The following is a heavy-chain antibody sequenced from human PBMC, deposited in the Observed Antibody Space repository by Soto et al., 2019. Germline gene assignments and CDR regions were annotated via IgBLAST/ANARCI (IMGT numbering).Heavy chain of an antibody. CDR2: IIPIFGTA. D-gene: IGHD3-10*01. CDR3: ARLEVTIVEFDP. J-gene: IGHJ5*02. Sequence: SEKVSCKASGRTFSSCAISSVRQAPGQGLEWMGGIIPIFGTANYAQKFQGRVTITADESTSTAYMELSSLRSEDTAVYYCARLEVTIVEFDPWGQGTLVTVSS. CDR1: GRTFSSCA. V-gene: IGHV1-69*13.